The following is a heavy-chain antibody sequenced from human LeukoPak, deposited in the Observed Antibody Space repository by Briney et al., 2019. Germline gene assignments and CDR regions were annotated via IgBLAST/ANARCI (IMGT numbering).Heavy chain of an antibody. J-gene: IGHJ3*02. CDR1: GFTFSTYA. Sequence: GGSLRLSCAASGFTFSTYAMNWVRLAPGKGLEWVSAIGDGGSSTYYADSMKGRFTISRDNSKNTLYLQMSSLRAEDTAVYYCARKYCSSTSCYLHDAFDIWGQGTMVTVSS. CDR3: ARKYCSSTSCYLHDAFDI. D-gene: IGHD2-2*01. CDR2: IGDGGSST. V-gene: IGHV3-23*01.